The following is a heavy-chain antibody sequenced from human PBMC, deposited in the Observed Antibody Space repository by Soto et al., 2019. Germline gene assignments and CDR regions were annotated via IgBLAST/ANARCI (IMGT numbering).Heavy chain of an antibody. V-gene: IGHV1-2*02. J-gene: IGHJ4*02. CDR1: GYTFTGYY. CDR3: ARVDSGSYYVFDY. Sequence: ASVKVSCKASGYTFTGYYMHWVRQAPGQGLEWMGWINPNSGGTNYAQKFQGRVAMTRDTSISTAYMELSRLRSDDTAVYYCARVDSGSYYVFDYWGQGTLVPVSS. CDR2: INPNSGGT. D-gene: IGHD1-26*01.